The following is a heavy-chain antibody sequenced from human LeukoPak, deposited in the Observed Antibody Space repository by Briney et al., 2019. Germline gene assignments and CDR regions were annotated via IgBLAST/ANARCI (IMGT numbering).Heavy chain of an antibody. CDR3: ARGGYDILTGYYTDFYY. CDR2: ISWNSGSI. D-gene: IGHD3-9*01. CDR1: GFTFDDYA. Sequence: PGGSLRLSCAASGFTFDDYAMHWVRQAPGKGLEWVSGISWNSGSIGYADSVKGRFTISRDNAKNSLYVQMNSLRAEDTALYHCARGGYDILTGYYTDFYYWGQGTLVTVSS. J-gene: IGHJ4*02. V-gene: IGHV3-9*01.